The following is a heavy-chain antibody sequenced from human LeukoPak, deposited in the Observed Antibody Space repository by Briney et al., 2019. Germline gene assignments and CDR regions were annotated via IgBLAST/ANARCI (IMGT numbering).Heavy chain of an antibody. CDR3: AREAITIFGVVRTQTTYGPHRFDP. Sequence: SVKVSCKASGGTFSSYAISWVRQAPGQALEWMGGIIPIFGTANYAQKFQGRVTITADESTSTAYMELSSLRSEDTAVYYCAREAITIFGVVRTQTTYGPHRFDPWGQGTLVTVSS. CDR2: IIPIFGTA. V-gene: IGHV1-69*13. D-gene: IGHD3-3*01. CDR1: GGTFSSYA. J-gene: IGHJ5*02.